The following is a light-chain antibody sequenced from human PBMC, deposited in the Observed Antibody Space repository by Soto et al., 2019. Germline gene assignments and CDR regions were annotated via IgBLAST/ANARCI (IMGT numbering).Light chain of an antibody. Sequence: QSALTQPASVSGSPGQSISISCTGTSSDIGDYDYVSWYQQHPGKAPTIMIYEVSNRPSGVSNRFSGSKSGNTASLTISGLQAEDECDYYCSSYKSSSILVFGGGTKGTVL. CDR1: SSDIGDYDY. V-gene: IGLV2-14*01. CDR3: SSYKSSSILV. CDR2: EVS. J-gene: IGLJ3*02.